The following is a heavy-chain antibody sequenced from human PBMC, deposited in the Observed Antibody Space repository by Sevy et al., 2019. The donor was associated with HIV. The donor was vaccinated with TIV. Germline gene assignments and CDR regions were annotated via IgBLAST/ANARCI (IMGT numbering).Heavy chain of an antibody. CDR3: ARDLGIAVAPDY. V-gene: IGHV3-33*01. Sequence: GGSLRLSCAASGFTFNTYGMHWVRQAPGKGLEWVALIYYDGNNKVYADSVKGRFTISRDNSKNTLFLQMNSLRAEDTALYYCARDLGIAVAPDYWGQGTLVTVSS. D-gene: IGHD6-19*01. CDR2: IYYDGNNK. CDR1: GFTFNTYG. J-gene: IGHJ4*02.